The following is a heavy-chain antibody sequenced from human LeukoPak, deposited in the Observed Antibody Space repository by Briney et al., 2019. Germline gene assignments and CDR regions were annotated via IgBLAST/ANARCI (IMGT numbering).Heavy chain of an antibody. CDR1: GFTFSSYW. CDR2: IKQDGSEK. CDR3: AKLTGNDVFDY. J-gene: IGHJ4*02. V-gene: IGHV3-7*03. Sequence: PVRSLRLSCAASGFTFSSYWMSWVRQAPGKGLEWVANIKQDGSEKYYVDSVKGRFTISRDNSKNTLYLQMNSLRAEDTAVYYCAKLTGNDVFDYWGQGTLVTVSS. D-gene: IGHD3-9*01.